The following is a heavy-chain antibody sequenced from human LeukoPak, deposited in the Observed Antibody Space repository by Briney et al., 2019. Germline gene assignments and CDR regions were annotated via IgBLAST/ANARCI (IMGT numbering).Heavy chain of an antibody. D-gene: IGHD3-22*01. V-gene: IGHV1-18*01. CDR1: GYTFTSYG. CDR3: ARTHYYDSSGSDAFDI. CDR2: ISAYNGNT. Sequence: GASVKVSCKASGYTFTSYGISWVRQAPGQGLEWMGWISAYNGNTNYAQKLQGRVAMTTDTSTSTAYMELRSLRSDDTAVYYCARTHYYDSSGSDAFDIWGQGTMVTVSS. J-gene: IGHJ3*02.